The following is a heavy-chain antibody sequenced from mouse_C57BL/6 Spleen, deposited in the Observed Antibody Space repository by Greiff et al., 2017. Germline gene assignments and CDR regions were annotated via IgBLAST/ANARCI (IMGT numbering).Heavy chain of an antibody. V-gene: IGHV5-16*01. Sequence: EVQVVESEGGLVQPGSSMKLSCTASGFTFSDYYMAWVRQVPEKGLEWVANINYDGSSTYYLDSLKSRFIISRDNAKNILYLQMSSLKSEDTATYYCAREQLRLHYAMDYWGQGTSVTVSS. J-gene: IGHJ4*01. D-gene: IGHD3-2*02. CDR3: AREQLRLHYAMDY. CDR2: INYDGSST. CDR1: GFTFSDYY.